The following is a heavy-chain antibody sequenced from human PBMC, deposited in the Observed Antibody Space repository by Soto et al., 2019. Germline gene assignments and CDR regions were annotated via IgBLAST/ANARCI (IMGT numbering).Heavy chain of an antibody. J-gene: IGHJ6*02. V-gene: IGHV4-4*07. D-gene: IGHD1-26*01. Sequence: QVQLQESGPGLVKPSETLSLTCTVSGGSISSYYWSWIRQPAGKGLEWIGRIYTSGSTNYNPSLKSRVTMSVDTSNNQFSLRLNSVTAADTAVYFCAREWELISRGLDVWGQGTTVTVSS. CDR2: IYTSGST. CDR1: GGSISSYY. CDR3: AREWELISRGLDV.